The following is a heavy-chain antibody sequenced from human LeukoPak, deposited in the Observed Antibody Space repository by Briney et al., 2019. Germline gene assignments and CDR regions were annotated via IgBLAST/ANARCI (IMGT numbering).Heavy chain of an antibody. V-gene: IGHV1-8*01. J-gene: IGHJ4*02. CDR1: GYTFTSYD. Sequence: ASVTVSFKASGYTFTSYDINWVRQAPGQGLEWMGWMNPNSGNTGYAQKFQGRVTMTRNTSISTAYMELSSLRSEDTAVYYCARGRTTTTMVRGVIIGYWGQGTLVTVSS. D-gene: IGHD3-10*01. CDR3: ARGRTTTTMVRGVIIGY. CDR2: MNPNSGNT.